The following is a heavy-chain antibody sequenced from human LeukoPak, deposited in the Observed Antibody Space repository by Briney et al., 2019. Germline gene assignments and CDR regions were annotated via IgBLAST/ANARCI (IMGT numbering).Heavy chain of an antibody. J-gene: IGHJ4*02. Sequence: GRSLRLSCTASGFTFSNYGIHSVRRAPGKGLEWVAVIWSDGRSADSVKGRFTISRDNSKNTVHLQMTGLRVEDTAVYYCAKDYYPHLTIPNSFAGEYWGQGTLVTVSS. CDR3: AKDYYPHLTIPNSFAGEY. CDR2: IWSDGR. V-gene: IGHV3-33*03. CDR1: GFTFSNYG. D-gene: IGHD2/OR15-2a*01.